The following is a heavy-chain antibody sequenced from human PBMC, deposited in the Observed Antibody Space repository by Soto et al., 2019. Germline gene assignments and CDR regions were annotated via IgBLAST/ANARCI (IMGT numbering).Heavy chain of an antibody. CDR3: ATGPSYPTPIDY. V-gene: IGHV1-24*01. CDR2: FDPEDGET. D-gene: IGHD6-6*01. Sequence: ASVKVSCKVSGYTLTELSMHWVRQAPGKGLEWMGGFDPEDGETIYAQKFQGRVTMTEDTSTDTAYMELSSLRSEDTAVYYCATGPSYPTPIDYWGQGTLVTVSS. J-gene: IGHJ4*02. CDR1: GYTLTELS.